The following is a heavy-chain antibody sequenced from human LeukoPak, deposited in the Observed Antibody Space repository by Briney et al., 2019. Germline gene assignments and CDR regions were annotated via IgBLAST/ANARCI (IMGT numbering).Heavy chain of an antibody. CDR3: ARAPGYGAAYYFDY. CDR2: IRSRGVTT. Sequence: GGSLTLSCVASGFSINTYAMSWVRQTPRKGLEWVSSIRSRGVTTYYADSVKGRFTISRDNSKNTLYLQMNSLRAEDTAVYYCARAPGYGAAYYFDYWGQGTLVTVSS. V-gene: IGHV3-23*01. D-gene: IGHD1-1*01. J-gene: IGHJ4*02. CDR1: GFSINTYA.